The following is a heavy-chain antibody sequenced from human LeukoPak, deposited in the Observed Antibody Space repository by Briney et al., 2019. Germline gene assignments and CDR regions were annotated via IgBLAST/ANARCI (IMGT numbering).Heavy chain of an antibody. CDR2: ISYDGSNK. Sequence: PGGSLRLSCAASGFTFSSYGMHWARQAPGKGLEWVAVISYDGSNKYYADSVKGRFTISRDNSKNTLYLQMNSLRAEDTAVYYCAKDPTPIVVVPAARPKTYGMDVWGKGTTVTVSS. J-gene: IGHJ6*04. V-gene: IGHV3-30*18. D-gene: IGHD2-2*01. CDR1: GFTFSSYG. CDR3: AKDPTPIVVVPAARPKTYGMDV.